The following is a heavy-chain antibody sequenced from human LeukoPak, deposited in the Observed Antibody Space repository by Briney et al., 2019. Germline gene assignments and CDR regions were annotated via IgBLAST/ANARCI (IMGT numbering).Heavy chain of an antibody. CDR3: ARAQYGDAFDI. V-gene: IGHV3-74*01. CDR2: IKTDGSST. J-gene: IGHJ3*02. Sequence: GGSLRLSCAASGFTFSNYWMHWVRQAPGKGLVWVSRIKTDGSSTSYADSVKGRFTITRDNAKNTLYLQMNSLRAEDTAVYYCARAQYGDAFDIWGQGTMATVSS. D-gene: IGHD4-17*01. CDR1: GFTFSNYW.